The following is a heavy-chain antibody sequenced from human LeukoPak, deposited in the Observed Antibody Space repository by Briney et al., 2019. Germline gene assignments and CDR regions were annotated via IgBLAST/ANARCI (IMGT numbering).Heavy chain of an antibody. J-gene: IGHJ4*02. Sequence: PGGSLRLSCEASGFTFIGYGMHWVRQAPGKGLEWVAGISYDGSNQYYTDSVKGRFTISRDNAKNSLYLQMNSLRAEDTAIYYCASQVTIFGGGKYFDYWGQGTLGTVSS. CDR1: GFTFIGYG. CDR2: ISYDGSNQ. V-gene: IGHV3-30*03. CDR3: ASQVTIFGGGKYFDY. D-gene: IGHD3-3*01.